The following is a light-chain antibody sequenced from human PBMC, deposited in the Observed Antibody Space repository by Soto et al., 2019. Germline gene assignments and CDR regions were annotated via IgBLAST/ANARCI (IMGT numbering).Light chain of an antibody. Sequence: EIVLTQSPATLSVSPGERATLSCRASQSVSSNLAWYQQKPGQAPRLLIYGASTRATGIPARFSGSGSGTAFTLTISSLQSEDFAVYYCQQYNNGPQTFGQGTKVDIK. CDR3: QQYNNGPQT. CDR2: GAS. CDR1: QSVSSN. J-gene: IGKJ1*01. V-gene: IGKV3-15*01.